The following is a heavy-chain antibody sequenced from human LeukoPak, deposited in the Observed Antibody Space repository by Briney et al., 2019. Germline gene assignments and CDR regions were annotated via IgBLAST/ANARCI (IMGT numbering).Heavy chain of an antibody. CDR3: AKDLVAATGIGELDH. D-gene: IGHD6-13*01. V-gene: IGHV3-23*01. CDR2: ISGRGDTT. CDR1: GFTLNTYA. Sequence: GGSLRLSCAASGFTLNTYAMSGVRQAPEKGLEWVSGISGRGDTTYYTDSVKGRFTISRDNSKNTLFLQMNSLRAEDTAVYYCAKDLVAATGIGELDHWGQGTLVTVSS. J-gene: IGHJ4*02.